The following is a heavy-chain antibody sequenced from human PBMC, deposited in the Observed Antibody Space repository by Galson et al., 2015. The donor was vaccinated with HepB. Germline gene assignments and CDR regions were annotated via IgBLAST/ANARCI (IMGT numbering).Heavy chain of an antibody. J-gene: IGHJ4*02. Sequence: SLRLSCAASGFTFSRYGMHWVRQVPGKGLEWLAIIWSDGSEEYYADSVKGRFSISRDNSKNTLYLQMNSLGADGTAVYYCARDSRKNHLDYWGQGTLVTVFS. D-gene: IGHD2/OR15-2a*01. CDR1: GFTFSRYG. CDR2: IWSDGSEE. V-gene: IGHV3-33*01. CDR3: ARDSRKNHLDY.